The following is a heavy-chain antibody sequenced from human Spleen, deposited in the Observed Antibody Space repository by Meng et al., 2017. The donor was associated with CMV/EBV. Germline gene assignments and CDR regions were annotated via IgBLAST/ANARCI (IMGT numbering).Heavy chain of an antibody. V-gene: IGHV6-1*01. D-gene: IGHD6-13*01. CDR1: GDSVSSNSAA. CDR2: TSYRSKWYN. CDR3: ARDAGYSSSWLFDY. Sequence: SETLSLTCGISGDSVSSNSAAWNWIRQSPSRGLEWLGRTSYRSKWYNDYALSVKSRITINPDTSKNQFSLQLNSVTPEDTAVYYCARDAGYSSSWLFDYWGQGTLVTVSS. J-gene: IGHJ4*02.